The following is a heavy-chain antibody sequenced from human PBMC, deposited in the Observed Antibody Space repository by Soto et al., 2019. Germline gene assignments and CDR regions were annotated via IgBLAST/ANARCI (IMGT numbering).Heavy chain of an antibody. J-gene: IGHJ3*02. D-gene: IGHD4-17*01. CDR3: ARVSTVTTWSGAFDI. CDR1: GYTFTSYG. CDR2: ISAYNGNT. V-gene: IGHV1-18*01. Sequence: GASVKVSCKASGYTFTSYGISWVRQAPGQGLEWMGRISAYNGNTNYAQKLQGRVTMTTDTSTSTAYMELRSLRSDDTAVYYCARVSTVTTWSGAFDIWGQGTMVTVSS.